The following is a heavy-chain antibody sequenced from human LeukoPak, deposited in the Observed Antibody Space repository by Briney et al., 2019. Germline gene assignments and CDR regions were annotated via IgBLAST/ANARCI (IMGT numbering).Heavy chain of an antibody. CDR3: ARASDGWGIDY. CDR2: VTYDGSSA. V-gene: IGHV3-74*01. Sequence: GGSLRLSCAASGFSFTSFWIHWVRQVPGKGLVWVSYVTYDGSSATYADSVKGRFTISRDNAYNTVYLQMNSLRAEDTAIYYCARASDGWGIDYWGQGTLVTVSS. CDR1: GFSFTSFW. J-gene: IGHJ4*02. D-gene: IGHD5-24*01.